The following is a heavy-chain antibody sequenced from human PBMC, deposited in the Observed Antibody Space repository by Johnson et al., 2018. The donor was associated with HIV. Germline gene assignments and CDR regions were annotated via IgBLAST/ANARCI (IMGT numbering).Heavy chain of an antibody. CDR3: AKAELIRFGELNDGFDI. Sequence: QVQLVESGGGVVQPGGSLRLSCAASGFTFRSYAMHWVRQAPGKGLEWVAVISYDGSNNCYADSVKGRFTISRDNAKNSLYLQINSLRAEDTAVYYCAKAELIRFGELNDGFDIWGQGTMVTVSS. CDR2: ISYDGSNN. D-gene: IGHD3-10*01. CDR1: GFTFRSYA. J-gene: IGHJ3*02. V-gene: IGHV3-30-3*02.